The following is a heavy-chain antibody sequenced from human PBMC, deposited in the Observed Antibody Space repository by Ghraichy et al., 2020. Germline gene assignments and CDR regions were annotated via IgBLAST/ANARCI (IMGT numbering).Heavy chain of an antibody. CDR2: IYYTGSA. CDR3: ASLAIRYCTGGSCPFDY. J-gene: IGHJ4*02. CDR1: GGSISSSSFY. V-gene: IGHV4-39*01. Sequence: SETLSLTCTVSGGSISSSSFYWGWIRQPPGKGLEWIGNIYYTGSAYYNPSLRSRLTISIDTSKKQFSLNLSSVTAADTAVYYCASLAIRYCTGGSCPFDYWGQGTLVTVSS. D-gene: IGHD2-15*01.